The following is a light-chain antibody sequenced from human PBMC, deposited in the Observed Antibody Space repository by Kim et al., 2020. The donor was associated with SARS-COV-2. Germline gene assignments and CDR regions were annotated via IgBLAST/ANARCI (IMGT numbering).Light chain of an antibody. J-gene: IGLJ2*01. V-gene: IGLV3-21*04. CDR3: QVWDSGSDQVV. CDR2: YDS. Sequence: SYELTQPPSVSVAPGKTATITCGGDNLGGQSVNWYQQKPGQAPVLVIYYDSDRPSGIPERISGSNSANAATLTISRVEAGDEADYYCQVWDSGSDQVVFGGGTQLTVL. CDR1: NLGGQS.